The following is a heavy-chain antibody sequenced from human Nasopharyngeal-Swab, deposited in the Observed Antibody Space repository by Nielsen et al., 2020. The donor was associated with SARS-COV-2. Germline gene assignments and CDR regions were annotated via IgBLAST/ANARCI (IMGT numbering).Heavy chain of an antibody. CDR1: GYTFTSYA. CDR2: INAGNGNT. CDR3: ARATAYGRDYSNYLYYYGMDV. Sequence: ASVKVSCKASGYTFTSYAMHWVRQAPGQRLEWMGWINAGNGNTKYSQKFQGRVTITRDTSASTAYMELSSLRSEDTAVYYCARATAYGRDYSNYLYYYGMDVWGQGTTVTVSS. V-gene: IGHV1-3*01. D-gene: IGHD4-11*01. J-gene: IGHJ6*02.